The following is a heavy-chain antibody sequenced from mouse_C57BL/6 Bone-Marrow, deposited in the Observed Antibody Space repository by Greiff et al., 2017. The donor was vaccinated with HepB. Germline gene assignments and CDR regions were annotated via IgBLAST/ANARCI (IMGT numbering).Heavy chain of an antibody. V-gene: IGHV1-80*01. CDR3: ARDYGSSFDY. J-gene: IGHJ2*01. D-gene: IGHD1-1*01. CDR2: IYPGDGDT. CDR1: GYTFTSYW. Sequence: QVQLQQPGAELVKPGASVKLSCKASGYTFTSYWMHWVKQRPGKGIEWIGQIYPGDGDTNYNGKFKGKATLTADKSSSTAYMQLSSLTSEDSAVYFCARDYGSSFDYWGQGTTLTVSS.